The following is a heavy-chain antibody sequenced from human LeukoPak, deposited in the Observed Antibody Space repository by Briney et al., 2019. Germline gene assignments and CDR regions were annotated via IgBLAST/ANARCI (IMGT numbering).Heavy chain of an antibody. J-gene: IGHJ3*02. CDR3: ARLFEYSSPVNYAFDI. CDR1: GYSFTSYW. Sequence: GESLKISCKGPGYSFTSYWIGWVRQMPGKGLEWMGIIYPGDSDTRYSPSFQGQVTISADKSISTAYLQWSSLKASDTAMYYCARLFEYSSPVNYAFDIWGQGTMVTVSS. V-gene: IGHV5-51*01. CDR2: IYPGDSDT. D-gene: IGHD6-6*01.